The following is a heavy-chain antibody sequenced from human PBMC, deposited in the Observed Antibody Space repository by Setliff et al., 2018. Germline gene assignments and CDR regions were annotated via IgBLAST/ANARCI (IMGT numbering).Heavy chain of an antibody. V-gene: IGHV4-61*09. CDR2: VHPDGST. J-gene: IGHJ4*02. D-gene: IGHD1-1*01. Sequence: SETLSLTCTVSGGSLSADYYWSWIRQPAGKGLEWIGHVHPDGSTNYNPSLKSRVTISGDTSKNQFSLKLTSVTAADTAIYYCARFCGTSNCQRAPLFDYWGQGILVTVSS. CDR3: ARFCGTSNCQRAPLFDY. CDR1: GGSLSADYY.